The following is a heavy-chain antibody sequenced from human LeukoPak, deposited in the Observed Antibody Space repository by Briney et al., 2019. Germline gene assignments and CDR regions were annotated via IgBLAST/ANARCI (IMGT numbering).Heavy chain of an antibody. Sequence: KPSETLSLTCTVSGGSISSYYWSWIRQPPGKGLEWIGYIYYSGSTNYNPSLKSRVTISVDTSKNQFSLKLSSVTAADTAVYYCARGGYYSSDGMDVWGQGTTVTVSS. CDR3: ARGGYYSSDGMDV. CDR1: GGSISSYY. D-gene: IGHD3-22*01. J-gene: IGHJ6*02. CDR2: IYYSGST. V-gene: IGHV4-59*01.